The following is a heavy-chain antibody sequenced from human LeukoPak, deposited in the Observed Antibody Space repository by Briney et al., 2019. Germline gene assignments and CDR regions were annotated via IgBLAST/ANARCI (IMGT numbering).Heavy chain of an antibody. D-gene: IGHD2-15*01. J-gene: IGHJ4*02. V-gene: IGHV4-59*01. CDR3: AGCIGGSCYSGIDY. CDR1: SGSINNYY. CDR2: IFYSGST. Sequence: SETLSLTCTVSSGSINNYYWSLIRQPPGKELEWIGYIFYSGSTNYNPSLKSRVTISIDTPKNQFSLRLNSVIAADTAVYYCAGCIGGSCYSGIDYWGQGILVTVSS.